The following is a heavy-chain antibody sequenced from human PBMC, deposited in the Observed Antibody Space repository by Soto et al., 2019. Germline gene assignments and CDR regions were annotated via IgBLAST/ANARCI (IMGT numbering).Heavy chain of an antibody. J-gene: IGHJ4*02. CDR3: TTDSLVSCPTC. CDR1: GFTFSNAW. V-gene: IGHV3-15*01. CDR2: IKSKTDGGTT. D-gene: IGHD2-2*01. Sequence: EVQLVESGGGLVKPGGSLRLSCAASGFTFSNAWMSWVRQAPGKGLEWVGRIKSKTDGGTTDYAAPVKGRFTISRDDAKNTLYLQMNSLKPEDTAVYYCTTDSLVSCPTCWGQGTLVTVSS.